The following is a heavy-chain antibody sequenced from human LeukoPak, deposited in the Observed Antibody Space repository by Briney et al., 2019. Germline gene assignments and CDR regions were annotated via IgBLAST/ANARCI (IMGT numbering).Heavy chain of an antibody. J-gene: IGHJ4*02. CDR3: ARDHGADTAMVGDY. CDR2: FDPEDGET. D-gene: IGHD5-18*01. Sequence: GASVKVSCKVSGYTLTELSMHWVRQAPGKGLEWMGGFDPEDGETIYAQKFQGRVTITADKSTSTAYMELSSLRSEDTAVYYCARDHGADTAMVGDYWGQGPLVTVSS. CDR1: GYTLTELS. V-gene: IGHV1-24*01.